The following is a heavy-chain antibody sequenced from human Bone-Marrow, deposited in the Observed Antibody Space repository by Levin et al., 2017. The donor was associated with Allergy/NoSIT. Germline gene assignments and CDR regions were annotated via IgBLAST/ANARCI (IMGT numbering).Heavy chain of an antibody. CDR3: ARDRRGEYRHDWNFDY. CDR2: INPNTGGT. V-gene: IGHV1-2*02. J-gene: IGHJ4*02. CDR1: GYSFTAHF. Sequence: PAASVKVSCKTSGYSFTAHFMHWVRQAPGQGLEWVGWINPNTGGTAFAEKFQGRVTLTTDTSISTAYMQLNRLRSEDAAVFFCARDRRGEYRHDWNFDYWGQGTLVTVSS. D-gene: IGHD2-21*01.